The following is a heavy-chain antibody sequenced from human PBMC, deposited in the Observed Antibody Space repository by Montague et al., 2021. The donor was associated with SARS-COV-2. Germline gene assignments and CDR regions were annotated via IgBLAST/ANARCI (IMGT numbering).Heavy chain of an antibody. CDR3: ARFPTSYCYDSKAAPATPDAFDI. Sequence: SETLSLTCTVSGGSISSSSYYWGWIRQPPGKGLEWIESIYYSGSTYYNPSLKSRVTISVDTSKNQFSLKLSSVTAADTAVYYCARFPTSYCYDSKAAPATPDAFDIWGQGTVVTVSS. V-gene: IGHV4-39*01. CDR2: IYYSGST. J-gene: IGHJ3*02. D-gene: IGHD3-22*01. CDR1: GGSISSSSYY.